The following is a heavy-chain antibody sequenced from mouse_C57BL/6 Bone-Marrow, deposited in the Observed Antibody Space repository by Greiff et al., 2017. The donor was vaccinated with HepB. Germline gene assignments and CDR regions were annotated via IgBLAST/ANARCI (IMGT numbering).Heavy chain of an antibody. CDR2: TFYSGIT. D-gene: IGHD1-1*01. CDR3: ARASYYYGSSPYAMDY. V-gene: IGHV3-3*01. Sequence: EVMLVESGPSLVRPSQTLSLTCTVTGFSINSDCYWIWIRQFPGNKLEYIGYTFYSGITYYNPSLESRTYITRDTSKNQFSLKLSSVTTEDTATYYCARASYYYGSSPYAMDYWGQGTSVTVSS. CDR1: GFSINSDCY. J-gene: IGHJ4*01.